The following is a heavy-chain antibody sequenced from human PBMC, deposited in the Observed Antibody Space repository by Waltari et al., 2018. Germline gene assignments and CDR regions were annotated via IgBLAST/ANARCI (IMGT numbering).Heavy chain of an antibody. D-gene: IGHD1-26*01. V-gene: IGHV1-24*01. Sequence: QVQLGQSGAEVKKPGASVKVSCKVSGYTLSELSIHWVRQAPGKGLEWMGVLDPEEGKTLYAEKFQGRVTMTEDTSADTAYLELNNLTYADTAMYYCATEDPYGASYGAFDHWGQGTVITVSS. J-gene: IGHJ4*02. CDR3: ATEDPYGASYGAFDH. CDR1: GYTLSELS. CDR2: LDPEEGKT.